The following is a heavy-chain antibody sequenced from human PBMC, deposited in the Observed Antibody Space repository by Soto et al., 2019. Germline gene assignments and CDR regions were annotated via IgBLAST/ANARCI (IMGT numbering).Heavy chain of an antibody. J-gene: IGHJ4*02. V-gene: IGHV3-23*01. Sequence: GSLRLSCAASGFNVGAFAVNWVRQAPGKGLEWVSGISVSDAFIYYADSVRGRFSISRDASENILYLQMNSLRVDDTALYYCTRETVAGITGLDYWGPGTILTV. CDR1: GFNVGAFA. CDR3: TRETVAGITGLDY. CDR2: ISVSDAFI. D-gene: IGHD1-20*01.